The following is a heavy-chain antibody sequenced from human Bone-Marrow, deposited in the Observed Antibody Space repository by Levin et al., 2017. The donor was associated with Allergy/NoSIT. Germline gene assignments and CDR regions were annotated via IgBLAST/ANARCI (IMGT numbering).Heavy chain of an antibody. V-gene: IGHV4-59*08. CDR2: IYGTGST. D-gene: IGHD2/OR15-2a*01. J-gene: IGHJ4*02. Sequence: SQTLSLTCAVSGDSISDFYWSWIRQPPGKGLEWIGFIYGTGSTNYNPSLKTRVTISVDTSKNHFSLQLVSVTAADTAIYYCARRNNIGYFDSWGQGTLVTVSS. CDR3: ARRNNIGYFDS. CDR1: GDSISDFY.